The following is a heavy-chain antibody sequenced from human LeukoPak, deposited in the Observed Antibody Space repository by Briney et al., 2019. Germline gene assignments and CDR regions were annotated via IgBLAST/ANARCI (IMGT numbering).Heavy chain of an antibody. V-gene: IGHV4-59*08. CDR3: ARHYYGMDV. J-gene: IGHJ6*02. Sequence: SETLSLTCTVSGGSISSYYWSWIRQPPGKGLEWIGYIYYSGSTNYNPSLKSRVTISVDTSKNQFSLKLSSVTAADTAVYYCARHYYGMDVWGRGTTVTVSS. CDR2: IYYSGST. CDR1: GGSISSYY.